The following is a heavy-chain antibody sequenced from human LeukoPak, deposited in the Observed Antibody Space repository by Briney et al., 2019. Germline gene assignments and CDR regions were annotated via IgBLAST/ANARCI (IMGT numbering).Heavy chain of an antibody. CDR2: ISAYNGNT. Sequence: ASVKVSCKASRYTFTSYGISWVRQAPGQGLEWLGWISAYNGNTNYAQKLQGRVTMTPDTSTSTAYMELRRLRSDDTAVYYCARPYYDSSAPPYDYWGQGTLVTVSS. D-gene: IGHD3-22*01. V-gene: IGHV1-18*01. J-gene: IGHJ4*02. CDR1: RYTFTSYG. CDR3: ARPYYDSSAPPYDY.